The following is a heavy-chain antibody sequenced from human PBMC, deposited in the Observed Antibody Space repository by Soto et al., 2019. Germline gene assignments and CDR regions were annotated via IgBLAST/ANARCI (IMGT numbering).Heavy chain of an antibody. J-gene: IGHJ6*02. V-gene: IGHV3-9*01. D-gene: IGHD6-19*01. CDR3: AKDIVGIAVAGPWGYGMDV. Sequence: EVQLVESGGGLVQPGRSLRLSCAASGFTFDDYAMHWVRQAPGKGLEWVSGISWNSGSIGYADSVKGRFTISRDNAKNSLYLQMNSLRAEDTALYYCAKDIVGIAVAGPWGYGMDVWGQGTTVTVSS. CDR1: GFTFDDYA. CDR2: ISWNSGSI.